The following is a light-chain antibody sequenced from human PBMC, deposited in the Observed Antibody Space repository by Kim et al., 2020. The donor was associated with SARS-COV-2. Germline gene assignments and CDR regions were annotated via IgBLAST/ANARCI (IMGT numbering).Light chain of an antibody. Sequence: SVSQGQTARITCSGDALPKQYAYWYQQKPGQAPVLVIYKDSERPSGIPERFSGSSSGTTVTLTISGVQAEDEADYYCQSADSSGTYYVFGTGTKVTVL. V-gene: IGLV3-25*03. CDR1: ALPKQY. CDR2: KDS. J-gene: IGLJ1*01. CDR3: QSADSSGTYYV.